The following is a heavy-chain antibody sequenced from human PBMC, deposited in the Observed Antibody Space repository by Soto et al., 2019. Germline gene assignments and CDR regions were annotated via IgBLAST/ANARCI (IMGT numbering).Heavy chain of an antibody. V-gene: IGHV3-30*03. J-gene: IGHJ5*02. Sequence: PGGSLRLSCAASGFTFSSYGMHWVRQAPGKGLEWVAVISYDGGNKYYADSVKGRFTISRDNSKNTLYLQMNSLRAEDTAVYYCARGHGVATTMGWFDPWGQGTPVTVSS. D-gene: IGHD5-12*01. CDR2: ISYDGGNK. CDR3: ARGHGVATTMGWFDP. CDR1: GFTFSSYG.